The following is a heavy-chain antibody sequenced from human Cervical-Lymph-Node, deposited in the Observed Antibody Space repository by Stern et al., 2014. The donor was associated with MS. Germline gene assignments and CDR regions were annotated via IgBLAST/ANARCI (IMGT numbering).Heavy chain of an antibody. D-gene: IGHD3-3*01. CDR3: AREVWSGYPDFYYGMDV. Sequence: EVQLVESGEALVRPGGPLRLSFSASGLSFSNSDMTWVRRVPGEGLQWVAPIVNGGRNIYYADSVRGRFTISRDNAKNSLYLQMNSLRDDDTAVYYCAREVWSGYPDFYYGMDVWGQGTTVTVSS. J-gene: IGHJ6*02. CDR1: GLSFSNSD. V-gene: IGHV3-21*01. CDR2: IVNGGRNI.